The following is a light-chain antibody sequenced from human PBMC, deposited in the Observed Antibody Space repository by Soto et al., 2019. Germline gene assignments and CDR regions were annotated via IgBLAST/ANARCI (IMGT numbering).Light chain of an antibody. CDR1: QSVSSN. CDR2: GPS. Sequence: EIVMTQSPATLSVSPGERATLSCRASQSVSSNLAWYQQQPGQAPRLLIYGPSTRATGIPARYSGSGCGTAFTLTISSLQSEDFAVYYCQQYNNWPRTFGQGTKVEIK. CDR3: QQYNNWPRT. J-gene: IGKJ1*01. V-gene: IGKV3-15*01.